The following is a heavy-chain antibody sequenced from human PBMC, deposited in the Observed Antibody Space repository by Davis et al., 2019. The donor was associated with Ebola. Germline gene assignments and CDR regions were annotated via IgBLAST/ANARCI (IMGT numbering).Heavy chain of an antibody. Sequence: GESLKISCAASGFTFSSYWMSWVRQAPGKGLEWVSVIYSGGSTYYADSVKGRFTISRHNSKNTLYLQMNSLRAEDTAVYYCARDQGIYWGQGTLVTVSS. CDR3: ARDQGIY. CDR2: IYSGGST. CDR1: GFTFSSYW. J-gene: IGHJ4*02. V-gene: IGHV3-53*04.